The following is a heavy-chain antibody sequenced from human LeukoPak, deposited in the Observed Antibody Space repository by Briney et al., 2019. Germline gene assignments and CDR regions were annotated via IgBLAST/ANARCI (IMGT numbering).Heavy chain of an antibody. CDR3: ARKISDSSGYYFDY. V-gene: IGHV4-39*01. Sequence: SQTLALTCTVSGGSISSSSYYWGWIRQPPGKGLEWIVGIYYSGSTYYNPSLKSRVTISVDTSENQFSLKLSSVTAADTAVYYCARKISDSSGYYFDYWGQGTLVTVSS. D-gene: IGHD3-22*01. CDR1: GGSISSSSYY. J-gene: IGHJ4*02. CDR2: IYYSGST.